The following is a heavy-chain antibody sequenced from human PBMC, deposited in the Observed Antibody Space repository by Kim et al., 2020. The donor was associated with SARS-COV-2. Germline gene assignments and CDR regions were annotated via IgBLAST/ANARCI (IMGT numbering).Heavy chain of an antibody. CDR1: GGSISSGGYY. CDR2: IYYSGST. V-gene: IGHV4-31*03. CDR3: ARCYLYSSSWYEVH. J-gene: IGHJ1*01. Sequence: SETLSLTCTVSGGSISSGGYYWSWIRQHPGKDLEWIGYIYYSGSTYYNPSLKSRVTITVDTSKNQFSQKLSSVTGAETAVYYCARCYLYSSSWYEVHWGQGTLVTVSS. D-gene: IGHD6-13*01.